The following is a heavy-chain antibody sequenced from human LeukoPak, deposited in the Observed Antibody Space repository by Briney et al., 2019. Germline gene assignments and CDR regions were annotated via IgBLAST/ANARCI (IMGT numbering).Heavy chain of an antibody. D-gene: IGHD6-13*01. CDR2: IKQDGSEK. CDR3: ARGAVTYSSSWDPLYYFDY. V-gene: IGHV3-7*01. Sequence: GGSLRLSCAASGFTFSSYWMSWVRQAPGKGLEWVANIKQDGSEKYYVDSVEGRFTISRDNAKNSLYLQMNSLRAEDTAVYYCARGAVTYSSSWDPLYYFDYWGQGTLVTVSS. J-gene: IGHJ4*02. CDR1: GFTFSSYW.